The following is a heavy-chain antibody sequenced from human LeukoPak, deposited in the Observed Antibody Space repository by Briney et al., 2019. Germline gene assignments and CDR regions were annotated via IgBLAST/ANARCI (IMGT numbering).Heavy chain of an antibody. D-gene: IGHD4-17*01. J-gene: IGHJ2*01. Sequence: SETLSLTCTVSGGSISSGDYYWSWIRQPPGKGLEWIGYIYYSGSTYYNPSLKSRVTISVDTSKNQFSLKLNSVTAADTAVYYCAMGVTTSLFDLWGRGTLVTVSS. CDR1: GGSISSGDYY. CDR2: IYYSGST. CDR3: AMGVTTSLFDL. V-gene: IGHV4-30-4*02.